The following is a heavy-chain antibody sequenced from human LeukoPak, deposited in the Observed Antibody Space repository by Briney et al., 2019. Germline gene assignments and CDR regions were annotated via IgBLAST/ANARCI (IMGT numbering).Heavy chain of an antibody. CDR3: ARDFYHDY. V-gene: IGHV4-59*01. Sequence: SETLALTCTVSGGSISSYYWSWIRQPPGKGLEWIGYIYYTGSTNYNPSLQSRVTISVDTSKNQFSLKLTSVTAADTAVYYCARDFYHDYWGQGTLVTVSS. CDR1: GGSISSYY. D-gene: IGHD2-2*01. J-gene: IGHJ4*02. CDR2: IYYTGST.